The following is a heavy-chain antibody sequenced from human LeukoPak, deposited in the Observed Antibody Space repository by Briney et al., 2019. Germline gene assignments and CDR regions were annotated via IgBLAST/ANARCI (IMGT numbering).Heavy chain of an antibody. Sequence: GASVKVSCKASGYTFTIYGISWVRQAPGQGLEWMGWISAYNGDTKYAQKLQGRVTMTTDTSTSTAYMEPRSPRSDDTAVYYCARDPSNSSGWYVYFDYWGQGTLVTVSS. D-gene: IGHD6-19*01. CDR2: ISAYNGDT. CDR1: GYTFTIYG. V-gene: IGHV1-18*04. J-gene: IGHJ4*02. CDR3: ARDPSNSSGWYVYFDY.